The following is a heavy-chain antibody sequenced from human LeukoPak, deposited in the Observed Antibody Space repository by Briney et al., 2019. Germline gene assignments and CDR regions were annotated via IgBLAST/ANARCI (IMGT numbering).Heavy chain of an antibody. J-gene: IGHJ6*02. Sequence: PGGSLRLSCAASGFTFSSYDMHWVRQATGKGLEWVSAIGTAGDTYYPGSVKGRFTISRENAKNSLYLQMNSLRAEDTAVYHCARVLADYYYYYGMDVWGQGTTVTVSS. CDR1: GFTFSSYD. CDR3: ARVLADYYYYYGMDV. CDR2: IGTAGDT. V-gene: IGHV3-13*01. D-gene: IGHD2-8*02.